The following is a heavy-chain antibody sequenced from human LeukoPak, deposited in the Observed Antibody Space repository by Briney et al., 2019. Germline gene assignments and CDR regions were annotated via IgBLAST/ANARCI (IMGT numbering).Heavy chain of an antibody. V-gene: IGHV4-59*01. CDR1: GGSISSYY. CDR3: ARDQLQTYYYDSSGLDI. J-gene: IGHJ3*02. Sequence: SETLSLTCTVSGGSISSYYWSWIRQPPGKGLEWIGYIYYSGSTNYNPSLKSRVTISVDTSKNQFSLKLSSVTAADTAVYYCARDQLQTYYYDSSGLDIWGQGTMVTVSS. D-gene: IGHD3-22*01. CDR2: IYYSGST.